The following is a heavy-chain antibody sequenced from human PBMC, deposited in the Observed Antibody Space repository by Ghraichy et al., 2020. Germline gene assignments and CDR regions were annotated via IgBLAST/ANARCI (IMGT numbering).Heavy chain of an antibody. CDR3: ARDSESNSWYAVDY. J-gene: IGHJ4*02. CDR2: VSAYNGNT. Sequence: ASVKVSCKASGYTFSGYGISWVRQAPGQGLEWMGWVSAYNGNTDYAQKLQGRVTMTTDTSTSTAYMELRSLTSDDTAVYYCARDSESNSWYAVDYWGQGTLVTVSS. D-gene: IGHD6-13*01. V-gene: IGHV1-18*01. CDR1: GYTFSGYG.